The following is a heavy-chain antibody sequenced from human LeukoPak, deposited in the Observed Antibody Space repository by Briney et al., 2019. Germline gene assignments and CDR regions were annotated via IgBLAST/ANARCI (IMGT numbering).Heavy chain of an antibody. Sequence: GASVKASCKASGFSFTSYDINWVRQAAGQGLEWMGWMNPNSGSAAYEQRFQDRVAFTRNTSISTAYMELSSLRSEDTAVYYCARAPASYYDSSGYYFKRGKGKPDYWGQGTLVTVSS. CDR3: ARAPASYYDSSGYYFKRGKGKPDY. J-gene: IGHJ4*02. CDR2: MNPNSGSA. V-gene: IGHV1-8*03. CDR1: GFSFTSYD. D-gene: IGHD3-22*01.